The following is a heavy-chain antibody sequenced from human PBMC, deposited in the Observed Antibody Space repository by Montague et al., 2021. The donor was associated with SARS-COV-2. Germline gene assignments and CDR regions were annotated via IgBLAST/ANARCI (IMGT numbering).Heavy chain of an antibody. D-gene: IGHD3-3*01. CDR2: KYYSGGT. V-gene: IGHV4-39*01. J-gene: IGHJ4*02. CDR3: ATLPSSITMFGVVQGYYFDD. CDR1: GASISSRSYY. Sequence: SETLSLTCTVSGASISSRSYYWGWIRQPPGKGLEWIGFKYYSGGTYYNPTLKSRVPKSVDTSKNQSSLKLSSVTAADTAVDYCATLPSSITMFGVVQGYYFDDWGQGTLVTVSS.